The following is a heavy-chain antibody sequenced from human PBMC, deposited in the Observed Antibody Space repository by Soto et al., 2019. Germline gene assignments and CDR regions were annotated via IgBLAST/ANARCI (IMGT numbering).Heavy chain of an antibody. CDR3: VPAVDY. CDR2: INSDGSST. J-gene: IGHJ4*01. V-gene: IGHV3-74*01. CDR1: GFAFSGYC. Sequence: PGGSLRLSCAASGFAFSGYCMHWVRQAPGKGLVWVSCINSDGSSTSYADSVKGRFTISRDNAKNTLYLQMNSLRAEDTAVYYYVPAVDYWGQGTMGT.